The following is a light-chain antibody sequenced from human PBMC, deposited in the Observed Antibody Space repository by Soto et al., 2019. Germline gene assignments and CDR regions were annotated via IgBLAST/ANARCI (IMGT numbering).Light chain of an antibody. CDR2: DVS. V-gene: IGLV2-14*01. CDR3: SSYTSSSTRV. J-gene: IGLJ1*01. Sequence: QSALTQPASVSGSPGQSITISGTGTSSDLGGYNYVSWYQQHPGKAPKLMIYDVSNRPSGVSNRFSGYKSGNTDSLTISGLQDEDEADYYCSSYTSSSTRVFGNGPKLTVL. CDR1: SSDLGGYNY.